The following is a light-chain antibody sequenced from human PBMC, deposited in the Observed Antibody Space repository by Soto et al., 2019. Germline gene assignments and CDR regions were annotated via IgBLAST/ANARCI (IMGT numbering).Light chain of an antibody. Sequence: LTQAASVSVSPGQTATITCSGDKLGNKYTSWYQQKPGQSPVLIIYQDTRRPSGIPERFSGSNSGTTATLTISGTQAMDEADYYCQAWDSSYVFGTGTKLTVL. CDR1: KLGNKY. J-gene: IGLJ1*01. CDR3: QAWDSSYV. V-gene: IGLV3-1*01. CDR2: QDT.